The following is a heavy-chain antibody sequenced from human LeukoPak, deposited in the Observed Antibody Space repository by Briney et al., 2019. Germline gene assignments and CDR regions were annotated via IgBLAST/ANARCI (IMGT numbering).Heavy chain of an antibody. CDR1: GFSFTSYW. D-gene: IGHD6-19*01. J-gene: IGHJ4*02. CDR3: ARGTQTRYISGWHEE. CDR2: IDPSDSYT. Sequence: GESLKISCKAYGFSFTSYWISWVRQMPGKGLEWMGRIDPSDSYTNYSPSFQGHVTISADKSITTAFLQWSSLKASDTAMYYRARGTQTRYISGWHEEWGLGTQVTVSS. V-gene: IGHV5-10-1*01.